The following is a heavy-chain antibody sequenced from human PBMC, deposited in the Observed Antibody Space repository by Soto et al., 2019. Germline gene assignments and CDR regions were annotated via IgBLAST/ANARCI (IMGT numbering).Heavy chain of an antibody. V-gene: IGHV3-11*06. CDR2: SSNSGSFT. Sequence: SLRLPCAASGFTFSDHYMSWIRQAPGKGLEWIGYSSNSGSFTRYADSVKGRFSISRDNAKNSLYLQINSLRGDDTAIYYCVRSGDNYNLLDYWGQGTPVTVSS. J-gene: IGHJ4*02. CDR3: VRSGDNYNLLDY. CDR1: GFTFSDHY. D-gene: IGHD1-1*01.